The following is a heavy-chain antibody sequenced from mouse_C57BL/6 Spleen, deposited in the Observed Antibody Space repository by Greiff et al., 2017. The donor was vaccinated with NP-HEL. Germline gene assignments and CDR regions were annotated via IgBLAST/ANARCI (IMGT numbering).Heavy chain of an antibody. D-gene: IGHD3-3*01. V-gene: IGHV1-82*01. CDR2: IYPGDGDT. CDR1: GYAFSSSW. CDR3: ARERDFYWYFDV. J-gene: IGHJ1*03. Sequence: QVQLQQSGPELVKPGASVKISCKASGYAFSSSWMNWVKQRPGKGLEWIGRIYPGDGDTNYNGKFKGKATLTADKSSSTAYMQLSSLTSEDSAVYFGARERDFYWYFDVWGTGTTVTVSS.